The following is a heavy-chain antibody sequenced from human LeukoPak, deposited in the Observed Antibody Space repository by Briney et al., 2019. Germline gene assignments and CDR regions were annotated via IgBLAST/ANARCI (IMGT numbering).Heavy chain of an antibody. Sequence: PGGSLRLSCAASGFTFSSYGMSWVRKAPGKGLDWVSYISSSRSTIYYADSVKGRFTISRDNAKNSLYLQMNSLRAEDTAVYYCARIQSYYYYYMDVWGKGTTVTVSS. CDR3: ARIQSYYYYYMDV. V-gene: IGHV3-48*01. J-gene: IGHJ6*03. CDR1: GFTFSSYG. CDR2: ISSSRSTI.